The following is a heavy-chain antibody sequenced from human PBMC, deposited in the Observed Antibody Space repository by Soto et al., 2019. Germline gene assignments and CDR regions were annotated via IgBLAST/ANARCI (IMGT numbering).Heavy chain of an antibody. CDR3: ARGHVDTAMVTTIWYSDL. CDR1: GFTFSSYD. CDR2: IGTAGDT. D-gene: IGHD5-18*01. V-gene: IGHV3-13*01. Sequence: GGSLRLSCAASGFTFSSYDMHWVRQATGKGLEWVSAIGTAGDTYYPGSVKGRFTISRENAKNSLYLQMNSLRAEDTAVYYCARGHVDTAMVTTIWYSDLWGRGTLVTVSS. J-gene: IGHJ2*01.